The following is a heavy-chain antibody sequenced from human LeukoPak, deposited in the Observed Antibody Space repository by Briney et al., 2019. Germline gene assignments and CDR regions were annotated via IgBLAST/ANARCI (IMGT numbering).Heavy chain of an antibody. CDR2: ISAYNGNT. J-gene: IGHJ4*02. D-gene: IGHD3-10*01. CDR3: ARALTQLWFGPYFDY. CDR1: GYTFTSYG. V-gene: IGHV1-18*01. Sequence: ASVKVSCKASGYTFTSYGISWVRQAPGQGLEWMGWISAYNGNTNYAQKLQGRVTMTTDTSTSTAYMELRSLRSDDTAVYYCARALTQLWFGPYFDYWGQGTLVTVSS.